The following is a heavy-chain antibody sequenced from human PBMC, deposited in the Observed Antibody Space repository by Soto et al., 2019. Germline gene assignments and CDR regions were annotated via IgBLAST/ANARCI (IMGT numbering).Heavy chain of an antibody. CDR2: ISTSGSTT. D-gene: IGHD4-17*01. CDR3: AKDLKTTVVRAYDY. CDR1: GFTFSTYA. Sequence: EVQLLESGGGLVQPGGSLRLTCAASGFTFSTYAMTWVRKAPGKGLEWVSVISTSGSTTYYADSVKGRFTISRDNSKNTLYLQMNSLRAEDTAVYYCAKDLKTTVVRAYDYWGQGTLVTVSS. J-gene: IGHJ4*02. V-gene: IGHV3-23*01.